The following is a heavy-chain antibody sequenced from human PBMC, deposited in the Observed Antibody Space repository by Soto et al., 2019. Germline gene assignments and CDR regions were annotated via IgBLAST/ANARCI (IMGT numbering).Heavy chain of an antibody. J-gene: IGHJ6*03. CDR2: IKQDGSEK. CDR1: GFTFSSYW. Sequence: GGSLRLSCAASGFTFSSYWMSWVRQAPGKGLEWVANIKQDGSEKYYVDSVKGRFTISRDNAKNSLYLQMNSLRAEDTAVYYCARDPEEDYGDYVDYYYYMDVWGKGTTVTVSS. D-gene: IGHD4-17*01. CDR3: ARDPEEDYGDYVDYYYYMDV. V-gene: IGHV3-7*01.